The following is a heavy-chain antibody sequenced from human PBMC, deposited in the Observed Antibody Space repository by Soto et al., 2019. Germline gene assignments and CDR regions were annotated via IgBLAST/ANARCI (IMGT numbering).Heavy chain of an antibody. CDR1: GFTFSKYG. CDR3: AKARVRIVGANSFDY. V-gene: IGHV3-30*18. D-gene: IGHD1-26*01. CDR2: ISDDGDKR. J-gene: IGHJ4*02. Sequence: GGSLRLSCVGSGFTFSKYGMHWVRQPPGKGLEWVALISDDGDKRYYADSVRGRLIISRDNSKDTLYLQMNSLGPDDTAVYFCAKARVRIVGANSFDYWGQGTPVTVSS.